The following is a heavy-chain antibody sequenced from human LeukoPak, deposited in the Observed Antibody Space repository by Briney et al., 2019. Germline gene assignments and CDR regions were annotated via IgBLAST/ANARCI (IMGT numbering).Heavy chain of an antibody. CDR3: ARSRASVGTSTYSDY. CDR2: INPNSGGT. CDR1: GYTFTGYY. D-gene: IGHD1-26*01. V-gene: IGHV1-2*02. Sequence: ASVKVSCKASGYTFTGYYMHWVRQAPGQGLEWMGWINPNSGGTNYAQKFQDRAAMTRDTSMSTAYMELSRLTSDDTAVYYRARSRASVGTSTYSDYWGQGTLVTVSS. J-gene: IGHJ4*02.